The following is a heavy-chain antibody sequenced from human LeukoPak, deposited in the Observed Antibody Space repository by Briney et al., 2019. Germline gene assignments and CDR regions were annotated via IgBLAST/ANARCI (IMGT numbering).Heavy chain of an antibody. CDR3: AKDRAGLRQTLFDY. J-gene: IGHJ4*02. CDR1: GFTFDDYE. V-gene: IGHV3-9*01. D-gene: IGHD4-17*01. Sequence: SLKVSCAASGFTFDDYEMHWVRQDPGKGLEWVSGISWNSGSIGYADSVKGRFTISRDNAKNSLYLQMNSLRAEDTALYYCAKDRAGLRQTLFDYWGQGTLVTVSS. CDR2: ISWNSGSI.